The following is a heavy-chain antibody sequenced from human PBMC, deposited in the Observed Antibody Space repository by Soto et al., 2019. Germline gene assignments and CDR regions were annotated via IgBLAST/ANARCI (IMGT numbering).Heavy chain of an antibody. J-gene: IGHJ2*01. Sequence: QVQLQQWVAGLLKPSETLSLTCAVYGGSFSGYYWSWIRQPPGKGLEWIGEINHSGSTNYNPSLTSRVTISVDTSKNQFSLKLSSVTAADTAVYYCARGPYHHTWALNSWYFDLWGRGTLVTVSS. CDR2: INHSGST. CDR3: ARGPYHHTWALNSWYFDL. D-gene: IGHD1-26*01. CDR1: GGSFSGYY. V-gene: IGHV4-34*01.